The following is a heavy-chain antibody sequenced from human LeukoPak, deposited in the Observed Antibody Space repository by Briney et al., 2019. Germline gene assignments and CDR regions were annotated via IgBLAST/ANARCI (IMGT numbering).Heavy chain of an antibody. CDR3: AKVGYCSCGTCYSVLDY. V-gene: IGHV3-23*01. J-gene: IGHJ4*02. Sequence: GGSLRLSCAASGLTFSSYAMTWVRQAPGKGLEWVSAISGSGGSTYYADSVKGRFTISRDTRKNTLYLQMNSLRAEDTAVYACAKVGYCSCGTCYSVLDYWGQGTLVTVSS. CDR1: GLTFSSYA. CDR2: ISGSGGST. D-gene: IGHD2-15*01.